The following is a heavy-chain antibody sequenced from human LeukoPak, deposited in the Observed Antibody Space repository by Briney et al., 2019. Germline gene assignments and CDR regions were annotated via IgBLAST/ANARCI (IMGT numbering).Heavy chain of an antibody. D-gene: IGHD3-10*01. CDR3: ARELLWFGEFSFYFDY. V-gene: IGHV1-18*01. CDR2: ISAYNGNT. CDR1: GYTFTSYG. J-gene: IGHJ4*02. Sequence: GASVKVSCKASGYTFTSYGISWVRQAPGQGLEWMGWISAYNGNTNYAQKLQGRVTMTTDTSTSTAYMELRSLRSDDTAVYYCARELLWFGEFSFYFDYWGQGTLVTVSS.